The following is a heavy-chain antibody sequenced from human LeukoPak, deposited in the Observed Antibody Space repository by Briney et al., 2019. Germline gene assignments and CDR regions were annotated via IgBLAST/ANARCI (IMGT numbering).Heavy chain of an antibody. V-gene: IGHV3-74*01. CDR1: GFTFSSNW. Sequence: GGSLRLSCAASGFTFSSNWMHWVRQAPGKGLVWVSLITPDGSTTRYADSVKGRFTIPRDNAKNTLYLQMNSLRAEDTAVYYCVPADRQWGQGTLVTVSS. CDR3: VPADRQ. J-gene: IGHJ4*02. CDR2: ITPDGSTT.